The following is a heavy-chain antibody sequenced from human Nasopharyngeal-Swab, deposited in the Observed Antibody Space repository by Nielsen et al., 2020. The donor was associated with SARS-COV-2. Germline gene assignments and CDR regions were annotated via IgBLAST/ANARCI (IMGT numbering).Heavy chain of an antibody. V-gene: IGHV3-73*01. CDR1: GFIFSASA. J-gene: IGHJ4*02. CDR2: IGDKDHNYAT. Sequence: GESLKISCAASGFIFSASAMHWVRQAPVKGLEWLGRIGDKDHNYATTYGASVKGRFTISRDDSKNTAFLQMDSLKTEDTALYYCTTDFYFDYWGQGTLVTVSS. CDR3: TTDFYFDY.